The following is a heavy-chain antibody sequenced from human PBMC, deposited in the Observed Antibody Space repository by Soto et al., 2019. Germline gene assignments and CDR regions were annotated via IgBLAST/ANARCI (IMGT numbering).Heavy chain of an antibody. J-gene: IGHJ5*02. D-gene: IGHD3-3*01. CDR2: ISGSGGST. Sequence: EVQLLESGGGLVQPGGSLRLSCAASGFTFSSYAMSWVRQAPGKGLEWVSAISGSGGSTYYADSVKGRFTISRDNSKNTLYLQMSSLRAEDTAVYYCAKDPGISTAGTSWGQGTLVTVSS. V-gene: IGHV3-23*01. CDR1: GFTFSSYA. CDR3: AKDPGISTAGTS.